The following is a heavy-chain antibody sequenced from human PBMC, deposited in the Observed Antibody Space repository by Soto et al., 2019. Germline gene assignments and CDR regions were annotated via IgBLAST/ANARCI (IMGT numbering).Heavy chain of an antibody. CDR2: IYYSGST. J-gene: IGHJ4*02. Sequence: QVQLQESGPGLVKPSETLSLTCTVSGGSISSYYWSWIRQLPGKGLEWIGYIYYSGSTNYNPSLKSRVTISVDTSKNQFSLKLSSVTAADTAVYYCARGYYQLRSYYFDYWGQGTLVTVSS. CDR3: ARGYYQLRSYYFDY. CDR1: GGSISSYY. D-gene: IGHD2-2*01. V-gene: IGHV4-59*08.